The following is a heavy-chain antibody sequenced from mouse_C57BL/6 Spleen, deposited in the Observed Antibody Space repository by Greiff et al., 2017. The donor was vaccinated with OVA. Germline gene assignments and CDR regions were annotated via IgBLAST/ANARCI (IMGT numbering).Heavy chain of an antibody. CDR1: GYTFTDYY. D-gene: IGHD3-1*01. CDR3: ARSGEGGYYYARDY. J-gene: IGHJ4*01. CDR2: IYPGSGNT. Sequence: QVQLQQSGAELVRPVASVKLSCKASGYTFTDYYINWVKQRPGQGLEWIARIYPGSGNTYYNEKFKGKATLTAEKSSSTAYMQLSSLTSEDSAVYFCARSGEGGYYYARDYWGQGTSVTVSS. V-gene: IGHV1-76*01.